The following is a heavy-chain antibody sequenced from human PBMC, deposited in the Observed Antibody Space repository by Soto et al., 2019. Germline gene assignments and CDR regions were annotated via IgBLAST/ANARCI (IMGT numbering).Heavy chain of an antibody. CDR3: ARGRIVVVDAYDI. CDR2: MNPNSGNT. J-gene: IGHJ3*02. Sequence: ASVKVSCKASGYTFTSYDINSVRQATGQGLEWMGWMNPNSGNTGYAQKFQGRVTMTRNSSISTAYMELSSLRSEDTAVYYCARGRIVVVDAYDIWGQGTMVTGSS. D-gene: IGHD1-26*01. V-gene: IGHV1-8*01. CDR1: GYTFTSYD.